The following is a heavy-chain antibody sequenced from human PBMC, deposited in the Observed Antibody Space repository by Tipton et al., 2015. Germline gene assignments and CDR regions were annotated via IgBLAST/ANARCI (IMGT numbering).Heavy chain of an antibody. Sequence: TLSLTCTVSGGSVSSGFYYWNWIRQPPGKGLEWIGYIYYSGNTNYNPSLNSRVTISVDTSKNQFSLKLTSVSAADTAVYYCARVGSCSADTCYAYYFDYWGQGTLVTVSS. CDR2: IYYSGNT. CDR3: ARVGSCSADTCYAYYFDY. D-gene: IGHD2-15*01. V-gene: IGHV4-61*01. J-gene: IGHJ4*02. CDR1: GGSVSSGFYY.